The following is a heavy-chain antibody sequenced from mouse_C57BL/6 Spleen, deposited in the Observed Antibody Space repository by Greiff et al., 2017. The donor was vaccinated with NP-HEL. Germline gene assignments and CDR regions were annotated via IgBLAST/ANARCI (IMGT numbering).Heavy chain of an antibody. CDR1: GYSITSGYD. V-gene: IGHV3-1*01. CDR3: ARRLYWYFDV. D-gene: IGHD1-2*01. J-gene: IGHJ1*03. Sequence: VQLKQSGPGMVKPSQSLSLTCTVTGYSITSGYDWHWIRHFPGNKLEWMGYISYSGSTNYNPSLKSRISITHDTSKNHFFLKLNSVTTEDTATYYCARRLYWYFDVWGTGTTVTVSS. CDR2: ISYSGST.